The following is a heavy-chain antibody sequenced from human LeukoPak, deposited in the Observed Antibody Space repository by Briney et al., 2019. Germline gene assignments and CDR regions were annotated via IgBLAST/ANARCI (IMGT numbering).Heavy chain of an antibody. CDR3: ARLSHYFDSSGYYYVRFFDY. CDR1: GGSISSSSYY. J-gene: IGHJ4*02. D-gene: IGHD3-22*01. V-gene: IGHV4-39*01. Sequence: SETLSLTCTVSGGSISSSSYYWGWIRQPPGKGLEWIGSIYYSGSTYYNPSLKSRVTISVDTSKNQFSLKLSYVTAADTAVYYCARLSHYFDSSGYYYVRFFDYWGQGTLVTVSS. CDR2: IYYSGST.